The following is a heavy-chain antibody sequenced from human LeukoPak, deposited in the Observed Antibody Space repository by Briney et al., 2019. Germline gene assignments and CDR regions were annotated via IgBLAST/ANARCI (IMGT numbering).Heavy chain of an antibody. Sequence: GGSLRLSCAASGFTFSSYAMHWVRQAPGKGLEWVATIWSDGNNKYYADSVEGRFTISRDTSKNTLFLQMNSLRAEDTALYYCAKSRRGYSSSCFDYWGQGTLVTVSS. CDR2: IWSDGNNK. J-gene: IGHJ4*02. D-gene: IGHD6-13*01. CDR1: GFTFSSYA. V-gene: IGHV3-33*06. CDR3: AKSRRGYSSSCFDY.